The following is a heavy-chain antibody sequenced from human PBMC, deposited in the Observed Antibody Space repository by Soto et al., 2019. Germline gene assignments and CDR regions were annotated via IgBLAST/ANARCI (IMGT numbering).Heavy chain of an antibody. D-gene: IGHD2-8*01. Sequence: QVQLVESGGGVVQPGRSLRLSCVASGFSISTYGMHWVRQAPGKGLEWVAVISRDGSNKLYADSVKGRFSISRDNTKNTLYLQVSSLRVEDTVVFYCARPYGDMANWFDPWGQGTQVTVSS. J-gene: IGHJ5*02. V-gene: IGHV3-30*03. CDR2: ISRDGSNK. CDR1: GFSISTYG. CDR3: ARPYGDMANWFDP.